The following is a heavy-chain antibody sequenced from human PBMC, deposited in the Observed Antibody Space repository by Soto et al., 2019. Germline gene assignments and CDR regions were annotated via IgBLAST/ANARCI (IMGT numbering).Heavy chain of an antibody. V-gene: IGHV1-8*02. Sequence: ASVKVSCKASGYTFTSYDIHWVRQAAGQGLGWMGWMNPNSGNTATAQKFLGRVALTRSTSISTAYMELSNLRSDDTAVYFCARGRGYTYDHHGMDVWGQGTTVTVSS. CDR3: ARGRGYTYDHHGMDV. CDR1: GYTFTSYD. CDR2: MNPNSGNT. J-gene: IGHJ6*02. D-gene: IGHD5-18*01.